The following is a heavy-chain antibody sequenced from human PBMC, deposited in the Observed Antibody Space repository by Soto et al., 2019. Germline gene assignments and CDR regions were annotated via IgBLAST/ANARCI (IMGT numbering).Heavy chain of an antibody. Sequence: XGSLRLSCDASGFTFSDYHMSWIRQAPGKGLEWVSYISSSGSTIYIAVSVEGRFTISRDNARNSLHLQMNSLRAEDTAIYYCARGHGYCSGGTCSQFDYWGQGTQVTVSS. CDR2: ISSSGSTI. D-gene: IGHD2-15*01. V-gene: IGHV3-11*01. J-gene: IGHJ4*02. CDR1: GFTFSDYH. CDR3: ARGHGYCSGGTCSQFDY.